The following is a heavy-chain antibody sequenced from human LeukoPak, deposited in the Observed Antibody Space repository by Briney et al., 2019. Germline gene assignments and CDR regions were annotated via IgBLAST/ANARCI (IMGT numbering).Heavy chain of an antibody. Sequence: GGSLRLSCAASGFTFSSNYMSWVRQAPGKGLEGVSVIYSGGSTYYADSVKGRFTISRDNSKNTLYLRMNSLRAEDTAVYYCARVKKQQYYANGDNWFDPWGQGTLVTVSS. V-gene: IGHV3-53*05. CDR3: ARVKKQQYYANGDNWFDP. CDR1: GFTFSSNY. D-gene: IGHD3-10*01. J-gene: IGHJ5*02. CDR2: IYSGGST.